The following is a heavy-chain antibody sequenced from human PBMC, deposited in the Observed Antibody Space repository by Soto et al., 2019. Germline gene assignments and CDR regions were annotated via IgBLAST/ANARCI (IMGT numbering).Heavy chain of an antibody. CDR3: AKDPGYCSFGRCSRVDY. CDR1: GFTFNNYA. D-gene: IGHD2-15*01. Sequence: SLRLSCAASGFTFNNYAMSWVRQAPGKGLEWVSVISGSGDGTYYADSVKGRFTISRDNSKNTLYLHMNSLKLEDTAVYYCAKDPGYCSFGRCSRVDYWGQGTLVTVSS. V-gene: IGHV3-23*01. J-gene: IGHJ4*02. CDR2: ISGSGDGT.